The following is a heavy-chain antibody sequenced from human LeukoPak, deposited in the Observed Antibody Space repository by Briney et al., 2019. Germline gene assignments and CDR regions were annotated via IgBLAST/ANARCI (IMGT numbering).Heavy chain of an antibody. D-gene: IGHD3-16*01. CDR3: AGGWSLYYFDS. V-gene: IGHV3-48*03. Sequence: PGGSLRLSCAGSGFTFSSFEMSWVRQAPGEGLEWVSYISRESGSTISYADSVKGRFTISRDNAKNSLFLQMNNLRAEDTAVYYCAGGWSLYYFDSWGQGALVTVSS. CDR2: ISRESGSTI. J-gene: IGHJ4*02. CDR1: GFTFSSFE.